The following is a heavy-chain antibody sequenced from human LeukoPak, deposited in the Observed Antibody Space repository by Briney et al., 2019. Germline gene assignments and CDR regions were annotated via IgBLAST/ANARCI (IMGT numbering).Heavy chain of an antibody. D-gene: IGHD3-22*01. CDR3: ASGMIVVVQDAFDI. CDR1: GFTFSSYW. CDR2: IKQDGSEK. J-gene: IGHJ3*02. Sequence: GGSLTLSCAASGFTFSSYWMTWVRQAPGKGLEWVANIKQDGSEKNYVDSVKGRFTITRDNAKNSLYLQMNSLRAEDTAVYYCASGMIVVVQDAFDIWGQGTMVTVSS. V-gene: IGHV3-7*01.